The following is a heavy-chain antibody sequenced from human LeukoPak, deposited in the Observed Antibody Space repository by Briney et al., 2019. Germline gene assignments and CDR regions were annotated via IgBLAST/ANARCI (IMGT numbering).Heavy chain of an antibody. CDR2: IYYSGST. CDR3: ARGYGDSPPGY. CDR1: GYSISSGYY. D-gene: IGHD4-17*01. V-gene: IGHV4-38-2*01. J-gene: IGHJ4*02. Sequence: PSETLSLTCAVSGYSISSGYYWGWIRQPPGKGLEWIGSIYYSGSTYYNPSLKSRVTIFVDTSKNQFSLKLSSVTAADTAVYYCARGYGDSPPGYWGQGTLVTVSS.